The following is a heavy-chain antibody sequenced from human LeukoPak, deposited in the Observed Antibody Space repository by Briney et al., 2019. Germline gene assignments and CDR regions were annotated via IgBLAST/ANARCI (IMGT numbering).Heavy chain of an antibody. V-gene: IGHV3-30*04. J-gene: IGHJ4*02. CDR2: IAFDGSNK. D-gene: IGHD6-13*01. CDR3: AKGIAH. Sequence: GGSLRLSCAASGFTFSNYAMHWVRQAPGKGLEWVAVIAFDGSNKYFADSVKGRFTISRDNSKNTLYLQMNSLRAEDTAVYYCAKGIAHWGQGTLVTVSS. CDR1: GFTFSNYA.